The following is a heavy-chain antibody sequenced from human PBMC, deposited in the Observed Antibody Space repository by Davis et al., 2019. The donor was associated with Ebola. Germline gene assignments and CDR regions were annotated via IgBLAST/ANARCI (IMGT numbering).Heavy chain of an antibody. CDR3: AREVGETKLDQ. Sequence: ASVKVSCKVSGYTFTSYGISWVRQAPGQGLEWMGWINADNGNTHYAQKLQGRVTLTADESTSTAYMELTNLRSDDTAVYYCAREVGETKLDQWGQGTLVTVSS. CDR1: GYTFTSYG. D-gene: IGHD1-26*01. J-gene: IGHJ4*02. CDR2: INADNGNT. V-gene: IGHV1-18*04.